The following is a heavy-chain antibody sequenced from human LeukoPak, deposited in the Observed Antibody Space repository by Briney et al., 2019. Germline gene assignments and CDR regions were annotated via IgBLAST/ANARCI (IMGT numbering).Heavy chain of an antibody. D-gene: IGHD3-16*02. V-gene: IGHV4-38-2*02. CDR3: TRDRGIMLTFGGVIAKGAHY. CDR2: MYHSGST. Sequence: SETLSLTCTVSGYSISSGYYWGWIRQPPGKGLEWIGSMYHSGSTYYNPSLKSRVTISVDTSKNQFSLKLNSVTAADTALYYCTRDRGIMLTFGGVIAKGAHYWGQGTLVTVSS. J-gene: IGHJ4*02. CDR1: GYSISSGYY.